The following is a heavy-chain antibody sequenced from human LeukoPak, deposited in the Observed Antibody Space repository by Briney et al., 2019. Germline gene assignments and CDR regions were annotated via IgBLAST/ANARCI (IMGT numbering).Heavy chain of an antibody. Sequence: GGSLRLSCAASGFTFDDYAMHWVRQAPGKGLEWVSLISWDGGSTYYADSVKGRFTISRDNSKNSLYLQMNSLRAEDTALYYCAKEARAGLKYYYYYMDVWGKGTTVTVSS. J-gene: IGHJ6*03. CDR1: GFTFDDYA. V-gene: IGHV3-43D*03. CDR3: AKEARAGLKYYYYYMDV. CDR2: ISWDGGST.